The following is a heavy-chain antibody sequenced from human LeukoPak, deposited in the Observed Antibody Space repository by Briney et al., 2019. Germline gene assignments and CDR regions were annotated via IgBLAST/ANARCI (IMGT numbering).Heavy chain of an antibody. CDR3: ARDREYYFDY. J-gene: IGHJ4*02. CDR2: ISSSSIYT. V-gene: IGHV3-11*06. Sequence: KPGGSLRLSCAASGFALSDYYMSWIRQAPGKGLEWVSYISSSSIYTNYADSVKGRFTISRDNAKNSLYLRMNSLRAEDTAVYYCARDREYYFDYWGQGTLVTVSS. CDR1: GFALSDYY.